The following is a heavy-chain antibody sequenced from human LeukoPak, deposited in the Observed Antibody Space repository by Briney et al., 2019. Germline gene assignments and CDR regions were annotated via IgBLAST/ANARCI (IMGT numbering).Heavy chain of an antibody. Sequence: PGGSLRLSCAASGFTFSSYAMSWVRQAPGKGLEGVAAISGSGGSTYYADSVKGRFTISRDNSKNTLYLQMNSLRAEDTAVYYCANAPDQVDYWGQGTLVTVSS. CDR1: GFTFSSYA. CDR3: ANAPDQVDY. J-gene: IGHJ4*02. V-gene: IGHV3-23*01. CDR2: ISGSGGST. D-gene: IGHD2-2*01.